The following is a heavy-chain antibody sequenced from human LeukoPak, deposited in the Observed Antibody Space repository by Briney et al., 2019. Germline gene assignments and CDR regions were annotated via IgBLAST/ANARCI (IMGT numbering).Heavy chain of an antibody. CDR2: INWNGGST. V-gene: IGHV3-20*04. D-gene: IGHD2-15*01. Sequence: GGSLRLSCAASGFTFDDYDMSWVRQAPGKGLEWVSGINWNGGSTGYADSVQGKFTISRDNAKNSLYLQMNSLRAEDTALYYCARDVEVAAILGNYFDYWGQGTLVTVSS. CDR3: ARDVEVAAILGNYFDY. J-gene: IGHJ4*02. CDR1: GFTFDDYD.